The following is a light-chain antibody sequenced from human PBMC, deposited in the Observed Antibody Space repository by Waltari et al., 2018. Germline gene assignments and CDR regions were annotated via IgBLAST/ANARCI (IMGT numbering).Light chain of an antibody. J-gene: IGLJ2*01. CDR3: SSYTSSGVV. Sequence: QSALTQPASVSGSPGQAIIISCTGTGSDVGGSDYVSWYQQYPGKAPRLIIYDVYNRPSGVSNRFSGSKSDNTASLTISGLQAEDESVYYCSSYTSSGVVFGGGTKLTVL. CDR2: DVY. V-gene: IGLV2-14*01. CDR1: GSDVGGSDY.